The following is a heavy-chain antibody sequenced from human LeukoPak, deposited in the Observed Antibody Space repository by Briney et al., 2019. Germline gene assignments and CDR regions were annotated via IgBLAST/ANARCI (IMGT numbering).Heavy chain of an antibody. CDR1: GYTFTTYY. CDR2: INPSGGST. Sequence: ASVKVSCKASGYTFTTYYMHRVRQAPGQGLEWMGIINPSGGSTSYAQKFQGRVTMTRDTSTSTVYMELSSLRSEDTAAYYCARERGIAVAGIMDVWGKGTTVTVSS. CDR3: ARERGIAVAGIMDV. J-gene: IGHJ6*03. V-gene: IGHV1-46*01. D-gene: IGHD6-19*01.